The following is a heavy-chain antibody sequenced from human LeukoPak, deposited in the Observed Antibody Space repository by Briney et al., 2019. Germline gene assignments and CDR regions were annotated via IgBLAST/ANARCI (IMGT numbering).Heavy chain of an antibody. CDR1: GGSISSSSYY. CDR3: ARDGIDGDYFDN. J-gene: IGHJ4*02. CDR2: IYYSGST. Sequence: SETLSLTCTVSGGSISSSSYYWGWIRQPPGKGLEWIGSIYYSGSTYYNPSLKSRVTISVDTSRNQFSLKLSSVTAADTAVYYCARDGIDGDYFDNWGQGTLVTVSS. V-gene: IGHV4-39*07. D-gene: IGHD4-17*01.